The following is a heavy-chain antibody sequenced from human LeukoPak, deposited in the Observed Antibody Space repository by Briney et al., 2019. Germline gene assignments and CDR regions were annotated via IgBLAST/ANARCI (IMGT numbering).Heavy chain of an antibody. CDR3: ARYRNYYGSGSYYY. J-gene: IGHJ4*02. Sequence: GGSLRLSCAASGFTFSSYWMSWVRQAPGKGLEWVANIKQDGSEKYYVDSVKGRFTISRDNAKNSLYLQMNSLRADDTAVYYCARYRNYYGSGSYYYWGQGTLVTVSS. CDR2: IKQDGSEK. D-gene: IGHD3-10*01. V-gene: IGHV3-7*01. CDR1: GFTFSSYW.